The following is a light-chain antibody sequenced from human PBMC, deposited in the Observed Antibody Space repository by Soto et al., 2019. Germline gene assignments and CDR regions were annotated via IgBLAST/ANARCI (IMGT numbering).Light chain of an antibody. J-gene: IGKJ4*01. CDR2: DAS. V-gene: IGKV3-11*01. Sequence: DIVMTQSPGTLSLSPGERATLSCRASLSVSNLLAWYQQKPGQAPRLLIYDASNRAPGIPARFSGSGSGTDFTLTISSLEPEDFAFYYCQQRSNWLTFGGGTRVEIK. CDR1: LSVSNL. CDR3: QQRSNWLT.